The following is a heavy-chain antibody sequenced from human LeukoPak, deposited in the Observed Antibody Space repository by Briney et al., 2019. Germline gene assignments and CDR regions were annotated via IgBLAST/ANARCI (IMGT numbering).Heavy chain of an antibody. CDR2: IYYTGST. CDR3: VKSGGYGLIDY. Sequence: SETLSLTCTVSGGSISSSSYYWGWIRQPPGKGLEWIGSIYYTGSTYYNASLQSRVTISIDMSKNQFSLRLSSVTAADTAMYYCVKSGGYGLIDYWGQGTLVTVSS. V-gene: IGHV4-39*01. J-gene: IGHJ4*02. D-gene: IGHD6-19*01. CDR1: GGSISSSSYY.